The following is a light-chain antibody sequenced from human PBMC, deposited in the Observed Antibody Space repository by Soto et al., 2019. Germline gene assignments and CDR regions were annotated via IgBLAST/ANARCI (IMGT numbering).Light chain of an antibody. CDR1: QSLTNSF. CDR2: DTS. Sequence: EFVLTHSPGTLSLSPCERATLSFSASQSLTNSFIAWYQQKPGQAPRLLIYDTSSRASGIPDRFSGSGSGTDFTLTISRLEPEDFAVFYCQQYGTSEIIFGQGTRLEIK. CDR3: QQYGTSEII. J-gene: IGKJ5*01. V-gene: IGKV3-20*01.